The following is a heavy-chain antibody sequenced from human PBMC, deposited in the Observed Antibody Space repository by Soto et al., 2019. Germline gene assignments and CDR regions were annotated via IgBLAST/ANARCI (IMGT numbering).Heavy chain of an antibody. D-gene: IGHD2-8*01. CDR1: GGSFSGYY. CDR3: ARDVMANNRYHWYFDL. J-gene: IGHJ2*01. CDR2: ITHSGST. Sequence: QVQLQQWGAGLLKPSETLSLTCAVYGGSFSGYYWSWIRQPPGKGLEWIGEITHSGSTNYNPSLKPLFTISVDTSNRQFSLQLSSVTAAESAVYYCARDVMANNRYHWYFDLWGRGSLVTVAS. V-gene: IGHV4-34*01.